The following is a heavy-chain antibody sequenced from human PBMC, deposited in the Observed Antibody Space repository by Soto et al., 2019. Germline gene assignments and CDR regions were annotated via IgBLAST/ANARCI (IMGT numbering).Heavy chain of an antibody. J-gene: IGHJ5*02. V-gene: IGHV3-21*01. D-gene: IGHD1-7*01. CDR3: ARDRYNWNYASPRPGWFDP. CDR1: GFTFSSYS. CDR2: ISSSSSYI. Sequence: EVQLVESGGGLVKPGGSLRLSCAASGFTFSSYSMNWVRQAPGKGLEWVSSISSSSSYIYYADSVKGRFTISRDNAKNSLYLQMNSLRAEDTAVYYCARDRYNWNYASPRPGWFDPWGQGTLVTVSS.